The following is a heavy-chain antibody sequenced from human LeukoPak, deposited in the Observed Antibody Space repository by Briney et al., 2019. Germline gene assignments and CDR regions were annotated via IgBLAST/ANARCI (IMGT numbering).Heavy chain of an antibody. V-gene: IGHV4-39*07. CDR2: IYYSGST. J-gene: IGHJ4*02. CDR1: GGSISSSSYY. D-gene: IGHD3-22*01. Sequence: PSETLSLTCTVSGGSISSSSYYWGWIRQPPGKGLEWIGSIYYSGSTYYNPSLKSRVTISVDTSKNQFSLKLSSVTAADTAVYYCARDQEGYSSGYYYSFDYWGQGTLVTVSS. CDR3: ARDQEGYSSGYYYSFDY.